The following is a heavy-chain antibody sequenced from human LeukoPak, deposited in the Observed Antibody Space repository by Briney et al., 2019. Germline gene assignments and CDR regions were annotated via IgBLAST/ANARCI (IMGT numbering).Heavy chain of an antibody. V-gene: IGHV3-7*01. Sequence: RGSRRFSCAASEFTFIRYWMTWVGQAPGKGLEGGANIRKDGSDKLYADSVKGRFTVSRDNAENSLYLDMKSLRVEDAAVYYCVTLKVSTVRESFDLWGQGTMVTVSS. CDR3: VTLKVSTVRESFDL. D-gene: IGHD3-10*01. J-gene: IGHJ3*01. CDR1: EFTFIRYW. CDR2: IRKDGSDK.